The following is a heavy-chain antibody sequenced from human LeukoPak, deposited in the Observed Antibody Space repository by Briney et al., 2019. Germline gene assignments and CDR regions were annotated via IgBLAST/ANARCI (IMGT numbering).Heavy chain of an antibody. D-gene: IGHD1-7*01. Sequence: PSETLSLTCTVSGDSISSYYWSWIRQPAGKGLEWIGRIYTSGSTNYNPSLKSRVTMSVDTSKNQFSLKLSSVTAADTAVYYCARGSGTTSDYYYMDVWGKGTTVTVSS. CDR2: IYTSGST. J-gene: IGHJ6*03. CDR1: GDSISSYY. V-gene: IGHV4-4*07. CDR3: ARGSGTTSDYYYMDV.